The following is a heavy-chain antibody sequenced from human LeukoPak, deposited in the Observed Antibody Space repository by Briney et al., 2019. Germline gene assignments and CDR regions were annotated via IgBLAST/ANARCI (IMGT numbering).Heavy chain of an antibody. CDR3: ARDKDWAFDY. CDR2: ISYDGSNK. Sequence: GGSLRLSCAASGFTFSSYAMHWVRQAPGKGLEWVAVISYDGSNKYYADSVKGRFTISRDNSKNTLYLQMNSLRAEDTAVYFCARDKDWAFDYWGQGTLVTVSS. D-gene: IGHD3/OR15-3a*01. CDR1: GFTFSSYA. V-gene: IGHV3-30-3*01. J-gene: IGHJ4*02.